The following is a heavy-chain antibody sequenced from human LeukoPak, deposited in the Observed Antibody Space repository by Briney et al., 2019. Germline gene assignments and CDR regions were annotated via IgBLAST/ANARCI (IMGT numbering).Heavy chain of an antibody. CDR2: ISYDGSTK. CDR1: GFTFSRYS. Sequence: PGGSLRLSCAASGFTFSRYSMNWVRQAPGKGLEWVAIISYDGSTKYYADSVKGRFSISRDNSKNTLYLQMNSLRVEDTAVYYCATPPTAYTSGSLGYWGQGTLVTVSS. J-gene: IGHJ4*02. D-gene: IGHD3-22*01. CDR3: ATPPTAYTSGSLGY. V-gene: IGHV3-30*03.